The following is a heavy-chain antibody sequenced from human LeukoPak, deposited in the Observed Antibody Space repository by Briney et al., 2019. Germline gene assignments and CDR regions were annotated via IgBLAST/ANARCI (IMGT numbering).Heavy chain of an antibody. CDR2: IYTSGST. CDR1: GGSISSGSYY. CDR3: ARDQITDDYGDYCYFDY. J-gene: IGHJ4*02. Sequence: PSETLSLTCTVSGGSISSGSYYWSWIRQPAGKVLEWIGRIYTSGSTNYNPSLKSRVTISVDTSKNQFSLKLSSVTAADTAVYYCARDQITDDYGDYCYFDYWGQGTLVTVSS. V-gene: IGHV4-61*02. D-gene: IGHD4-17*01.